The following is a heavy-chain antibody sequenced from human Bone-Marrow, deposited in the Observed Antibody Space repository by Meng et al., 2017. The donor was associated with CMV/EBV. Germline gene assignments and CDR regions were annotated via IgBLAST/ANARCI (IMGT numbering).Heavy chain of an antibody. D-gene: IGHD1-26*01. CDR3: ARVNRWELNDGNWFDP. Sequence: SVKVSCKASGGTFSSYAISWVRQAPGQGLEWMGGIIPIFGTANYAQKFQGRVTITTDESTSTAYMELSSLRSEDTAVYYCARVNRWELNDGNWFDPWGQGTLVTVYS. V-gene: IGHV1-69*05. J-gene: IGHJ5*02. CDR1: GGTFSSYA. CDR2: IIPIFGTA.